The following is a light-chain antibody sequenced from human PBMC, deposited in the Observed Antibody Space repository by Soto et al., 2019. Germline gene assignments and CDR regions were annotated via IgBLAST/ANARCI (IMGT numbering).Light chain of an antibody. V-gene: IGKV1-6*01. CDR1: EGISND. J-gene: IGKJ2*01. CDR2: AAS. CDR3: LQDYNYPYT. Sequence: AVQMTQSPSSLSASVGDRVTITCRASEGISNDLAWYQQKPGTAPKLLIYAASSLQSGVPSRFSSSGSGTDFTXTISSLQPEDFATYYCLQDYNYPYTFGQGTKXXIK.